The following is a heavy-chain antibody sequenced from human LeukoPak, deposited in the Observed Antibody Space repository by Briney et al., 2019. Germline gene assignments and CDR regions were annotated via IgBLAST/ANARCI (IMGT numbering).Heavy chain of an antibody. V-gene: IGHV4-34*01. D-gene: IGHD3-3*01. CDR1: GGSFSGYY. Sequence: SETLSLTCAVYGGSFSGYYWSWIRQPPGKGLEWIGEINHSGSTNYNPSLKSRVTISVDTSKNQFSLKLSSVTAADTAVYYCARGVRKYYDFWSGYYANWFDPWGQGTLVTVPS. CDR3: ARGVRKYYDFWSGYYANWFDP. CDR2: INHSGST. J-gene: IGHJ5*02.